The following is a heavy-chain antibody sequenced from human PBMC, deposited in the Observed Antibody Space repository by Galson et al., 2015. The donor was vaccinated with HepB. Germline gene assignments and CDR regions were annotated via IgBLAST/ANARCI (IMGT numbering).Heavy chain of an antibody. CDR3: ARLPPTVQQGNYYYYYGMDV. CDR1: GSRFTAYG. J-gene: IGHJ6*02. CDR2: IIPIFGTA. Sequence: SVTVSCKASGSRFTAYGVSWVRQAPGQGLEWMGGIIPIFGTANYAQKFQGRVTITADESTSTAYMELSSLRSEDTAAYYCARLPPTVQQGNYYYYYGMDVWGQGTTVTVSS. V-gene: IGHV1-69*13. D-gene: IGHD4-17*01.